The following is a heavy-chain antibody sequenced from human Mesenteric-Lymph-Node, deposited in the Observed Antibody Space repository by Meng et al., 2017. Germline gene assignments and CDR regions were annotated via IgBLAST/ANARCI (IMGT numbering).Heavy chain of an antibody. Sequence: SLKISCAASGFTFSSYAMHWVRQAPGKGLEWVAVISDDGSNIKYADSVKGRFTISRDSSKNTLYLEMKSLRPEDTSVYYCAREAWMSGSPADFWGQGTLVTVSS. CDR2: ISDDGSNI. V-gene: IGHV3-30*01. J-gene: IGHJ4*02. CDR3: AREAWMSGSPADF. CDR1: GFTFSSYA. D-gene: IGHD3-10*01.